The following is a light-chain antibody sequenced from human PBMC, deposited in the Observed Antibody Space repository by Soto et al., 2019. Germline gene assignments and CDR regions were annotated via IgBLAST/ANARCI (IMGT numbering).Light chain of an antibody. Sequence: EIVLTQSPGTLSMSPGERATLSCRASQAVGSSLLAWYQHKPGQAPRLVIYGASSRATGIPDRFSVSGSGTDFTLTISRLEPEDFAVYYCQQGGGSLWTFGQGTKVEIK. CDR2: GAS. CDR1: QAVGSSL. J-gene: IGKJ1*01. V-gene: IGKV3-20*01. CDR3: QQGGGSLWT.